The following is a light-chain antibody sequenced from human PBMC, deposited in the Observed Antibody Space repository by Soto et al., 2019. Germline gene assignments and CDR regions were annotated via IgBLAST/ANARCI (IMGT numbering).Light chain of an antibody. CDR3: SSYTSSSTLYV. V-gene: IGLV2-14*01. J-gene: IGLJ1*01. CDR2: EVS. CDR1: SSDVGGYKY. Sequence: QSVLTQPASVSGSPGQSITISCTGTSSDVGGYKYVSWYQQHPGKAPKLMIYEVSNRPSGVSNRFSGSKSGNTASLTISGLQAEDEADYYCSSYTSSSTLYVFGPGTKVTVL.